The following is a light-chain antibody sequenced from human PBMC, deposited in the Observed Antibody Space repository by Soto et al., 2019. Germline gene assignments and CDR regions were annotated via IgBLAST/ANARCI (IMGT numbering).Light chain of an antibody. J-gene: IGKJ3*01. CDR1: QDISNY. Sequence: DLQMTQSPSSLSASVGDRVTITCQASQDISNYLNWYQQKPGKAPKLLIYDASNLETGVPSRFSGSGSGTDFTFTISSLQPEDIATYFCQQCDNLPLTFGPGTKVDIK. CDR2: DAS. V-gene: IGKV1-33*01. CDR3: QQCDNLPLT.